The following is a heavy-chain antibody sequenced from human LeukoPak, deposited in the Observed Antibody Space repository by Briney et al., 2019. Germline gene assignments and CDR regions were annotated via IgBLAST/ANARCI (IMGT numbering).Heavy chain of an antibody. Sequence: GGSLRLSCEASGFTFSDCWMSWIRQTPGKGLEWVANIKDDGSEIYYVDSVKGRFTISRDNAKNSLYLQMNSLRAEDTALYYCVRRGNRWGDYWGQGTLVTVSS. CDR3: VRRGNRWGDY. CDR1: GFTFSDCW. J-gene: IGHJ4*02. V-gene: IGHV3-7*01. CDR2: IKDDGSEI. D-gene: IGHD3-16*01.